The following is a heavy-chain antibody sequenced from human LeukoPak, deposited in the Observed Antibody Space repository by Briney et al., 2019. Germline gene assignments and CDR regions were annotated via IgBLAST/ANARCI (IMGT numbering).Heavy chain of an antibody. D-gene: IGHD6-13*01. Sequence: PGGSLRLSCVASGFSFSSHGMHWVRQAPGKGLEWVAFIRYDGGEKYFADFVKGRFTISRDDSKSTLYLQMNSLRGDDTAVYYCAKNAAAGTPDHWGQGTLVTVSS. CDR3: AKNAAAGTPDH. CDR1: GFSFSSHG. CDR2: IRYDGGEK. J-gene: IGHJ4*02. V-gene: IGHV3-30*02.